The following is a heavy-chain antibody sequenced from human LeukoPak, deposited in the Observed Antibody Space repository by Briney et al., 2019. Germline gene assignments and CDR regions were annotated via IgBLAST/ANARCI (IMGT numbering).Heavy chain of an antibody. V-gene: IGHV1-2*02. CDR1: GYTFTGYY. Sequence: ASVKVSCKASGYTFTGYYMHWVRQAPGQGLEWMGWINPNSGGTNYAQKFQGRVTMTRDTSISTAYMELSKLRSDDTAVYYCARVRIAVAGKYYFDYWGQGTLVTVSS. CDR3: ARVRIAVAGKYYFDY. J-gene: IGHJ4*02. D-gene: IGHD6-19*01. CDR2: INPNSGGT.